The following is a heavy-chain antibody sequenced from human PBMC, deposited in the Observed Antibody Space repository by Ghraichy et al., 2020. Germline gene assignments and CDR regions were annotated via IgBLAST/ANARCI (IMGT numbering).Heavy chain of an antibody. V-gene: IGHV3-33*01. CDR2: IWYDGSNK. D-gene: IGHD2-2*01. CDR3: ARVACSSTSCWFDP. J-gene: IGHJ5*02. Sequence: GESLNISCAASGFTFSSYGMHWVRQAPGKGLEWVAVIWYDGSNKYYADSVKGRFTISRDNSKNTLYLQMNSLRAEDTAVYYCARVACSSTSCWFDPWGQGTLVTVSS. CDR1: GFTFSSYG.